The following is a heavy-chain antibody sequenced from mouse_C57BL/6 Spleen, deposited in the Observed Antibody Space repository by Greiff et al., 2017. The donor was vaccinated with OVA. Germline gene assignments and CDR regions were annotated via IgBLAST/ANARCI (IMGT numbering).Heavy chain of an antibody. Sequence: EVKLVESGGGLVKPGGSLKLSCAASGFTFSDYGMHWVRQAPEKGLEWVAYISSGSSTIYYADTVKGRFTISRDNAKNTLFLQMTSLRSEDTAMYYCARPSEGAWFAYWGQGTLVTVSA. D-gene: IGHD3-3*01. CDR1: GFTFSDYG. CDR3: ARPSEGAWFAY. V-gene: IGHV5-17*01. J-gene: IGHJ3*01. CDR2: ISSGSSTI.